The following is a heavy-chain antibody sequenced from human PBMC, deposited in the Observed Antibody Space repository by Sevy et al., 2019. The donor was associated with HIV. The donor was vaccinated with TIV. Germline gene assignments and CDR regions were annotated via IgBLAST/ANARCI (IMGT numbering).Heavy chain of an antibody. V-gene: IGHV3-23*01. J-gene: IGHJ4*03. Sequence: GGSLRLSCAASGFTFSSYAMTWFRQAPGRGLEWVSSISGSGGTTYYADSVKGRFTISRDNSKNPVYLQMNSLRAEDTAVYYCAKDFYGSGSYYTTDYWGQGPLVTVSS. CDR3: AKDFYGSGSYYTTDY. CDR2: ISGSGGTT. CDR1: GFTFSSYA. D-gene: IGHD3-10*01.